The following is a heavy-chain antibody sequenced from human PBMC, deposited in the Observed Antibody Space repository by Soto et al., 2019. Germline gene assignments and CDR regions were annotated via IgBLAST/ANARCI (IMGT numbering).Heavy chain of an antibody. V-gene: IGHV4-30-2*01. CDR3: ARDRRSYGSNDAFDI. CDR1: GGSISSGGYS. D-gene: IGHD5-18*01. CDR2: IYHSGST. J-gene: IGHJ3*02. Sequence: QLQLQESGSGLVKPSQTLSLTCAVSGGSISSGGYSWSWIRQPPGKGLEWIGYIYHSGSTYYNPSLNSRVTISVDRSNNQFSLKLSSVTDADTAVYYCARDRRSYGSNDAFDIWGPGTMVTVSS.